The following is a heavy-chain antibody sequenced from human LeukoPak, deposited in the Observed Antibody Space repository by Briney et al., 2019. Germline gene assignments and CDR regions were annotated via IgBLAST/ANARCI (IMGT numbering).Heavy chain of an antibody. V-gene: IGHV4-39*01. D-gene: IGHD5-18*01. J-gene: IGHJ5*02. Sequence: SETLSLTCTVSGGSISSSMYYWGWIRQPPGKGLEWIGSIYYSGSTYYNPSLKSRVTISVDTSKNQFSLKLSSVTAADTAVYYCARQGPGYSYGGAGWFDPWGQGTLVTVSS. CDR1: GGSISSSMYY. CDR2: IYYSGST. CDR3: ARQGPGYSYGGAGWFDP.